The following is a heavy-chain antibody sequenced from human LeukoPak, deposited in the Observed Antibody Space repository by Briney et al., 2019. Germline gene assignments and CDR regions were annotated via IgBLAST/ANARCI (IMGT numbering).Heavy chain of an antibody. J-gene: IGHJ4*02. Sequence: SETLSLTCTVSGVSISAYYWTWIRQPAGKGLEWIGRIYTSGITNYNPSLESRLTMSLDTSKNQISLRLSSVTAADTAVYYCARKDGDFWGQGTLVTVSS. V-gene: IGHV4-4*07. CDR1: GVSISAYY. CDR3: ARKDGDF. CDR2: IYTSGIT.